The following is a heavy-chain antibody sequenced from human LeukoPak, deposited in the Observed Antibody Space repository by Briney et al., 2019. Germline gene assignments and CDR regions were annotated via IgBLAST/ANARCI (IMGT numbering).Heavy chain of an antibody. D-gene: IGHD4-23*01. CDR1: GGSMNSYY. Sequence: PSETLSLTCTVSGGSMNSYYWNWIRQPPGKGLEWIGYIYYSGSTKYNPSLKSRVTISVDTSKNQFSLKLSSVTAADTAVYYCARGLVTSPPYYFDYWGQGTLVTVSS. J-gene: IGHJ4*02. CDR3: ARGLVTSPPYYFDY. CDR2: IYYSGST. V-gene: IGHV4-59*12.